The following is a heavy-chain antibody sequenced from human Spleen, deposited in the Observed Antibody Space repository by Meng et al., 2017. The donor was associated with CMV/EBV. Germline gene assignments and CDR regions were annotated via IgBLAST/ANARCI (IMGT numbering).Heavy chain of an antibody. Sequence: GGSLRLSCGASGFTFSSYAMHWVRQAPGKGLEWAAVISKDGNSYYYADSVRGRFTISRDNYKNTLYLQMNSLRAEDTAVYYCARDFSTGWYNWFDPWGQGTLVTVSS. D-gene: IGHD6-19*01. V-gene: IGHV3-30-3*01. CDR3: ARDFSTGWYNWFDP. CDR1: GFTFSSYA. CDR2: ISKDGNSY. J-gene: IGHJ5*02.